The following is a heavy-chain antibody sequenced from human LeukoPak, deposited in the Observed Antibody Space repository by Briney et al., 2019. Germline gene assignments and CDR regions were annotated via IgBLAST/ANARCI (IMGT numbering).Heavy chain of an antibody. CDR2: ITSSSSYI. CDR1: GLSFSSFA. Sequence: GGSLRLSCAASGLSFSSFAMSWVRQGPARGLEWVSSITSSSSYIYYADSLKGRFTISRDNAKNSLYLQMNSLRAEDTAVYYCARDGGYCSGGSCYYYGMDVWGQGTTVTVSS. CDR3: ARDGGYCSGGSCYYYGMDV. V-gene: IGHV3-21*01. D-gene: IGHD2-15*01. J-gene: IGHJ6*02.